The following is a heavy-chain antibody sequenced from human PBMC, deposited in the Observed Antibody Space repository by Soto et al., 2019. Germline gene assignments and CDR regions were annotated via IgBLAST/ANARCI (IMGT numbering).Heavy chain of an antibody. CDR2: IIPIFGTA. D-gene: IGHD4-17*01. V-gene: IGHV1-69*12. CDR3: ARDDYGDYVGAFDI. Sequence: QVQLVQSGAEVKKPGSSVKVSCKASGGTFSSYAISWVRQAPGQGLEWMGGIIPIFGTANYAQKFQGRVTXXAXEXTSTAYMELSSLRSEDTAVYYCARDDYGDYVGAFDIWGQGTMVTVSS. J-gene: IGHJ3*02. CDR1: GGTFSSYA.